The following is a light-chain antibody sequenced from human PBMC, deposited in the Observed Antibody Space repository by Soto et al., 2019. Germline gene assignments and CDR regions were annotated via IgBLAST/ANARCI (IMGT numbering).Light chain of an antibody. J-gene: IGKJ4*01. V-gene: IGKV3D-20*02. CDR2: GAS. CDR1: QSVSSNY. CDR3: QQRSNWTLT. Sequence: EIVLTQSPGTLSLSPGDRATLSCRASQSVSSNYLAWYQQKPGQAPRLLIYGASSRATGIPDRFSGSGSGTDFTLTISRLEPEDFAVYYCQQRSNWTLTFGGGTKVEIK.